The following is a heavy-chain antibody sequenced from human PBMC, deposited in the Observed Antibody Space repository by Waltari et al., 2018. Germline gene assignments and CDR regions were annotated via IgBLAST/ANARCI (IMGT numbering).Heavy chain of an antibody. J-gene: IGHJ5*02. V-gene: IGHV4-34*01. CDR2: INHSGST. D-gene: IGHD1-26*01. CDR1: GGSFSGYY. Sequence: QVQLQQWGAGLLKPSEPLSLTCAVYGGSFSGYYWSWIRQPPGKGLEWIGEINHSGSTNYNPSLKSRVTISVDTSKNQFSLKLSSVTAADTAVYYCARKKSFKVGATGFDPWGQGTLVTVSS. CDR3: ARKKSFKVGATGFDP.